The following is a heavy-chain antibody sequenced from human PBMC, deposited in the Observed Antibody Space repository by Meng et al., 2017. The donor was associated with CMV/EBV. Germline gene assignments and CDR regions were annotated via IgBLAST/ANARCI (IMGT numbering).Heavy chain of an antibody. CDR2: IYYSGST. D-gene: IGHD1-26*01. J-gene: IGHJ5*02. Sequence: SETLSLTCTVSGGSISSYYWSWIRQPPGKGLEWIGSIYYSGSTYYNPSLKSRVTISVDTSKNQFSLKLSSVTAADTAVYYCARRHSGSYYFDPWGQGTLVTVSS. CDR3: ARRHSGSYYFDP. V-gene: IGHV4-39*01. CDR1: GGSISSYY.